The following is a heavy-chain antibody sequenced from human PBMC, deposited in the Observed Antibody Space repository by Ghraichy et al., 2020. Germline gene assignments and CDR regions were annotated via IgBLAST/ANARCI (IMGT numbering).Heavy chain of an antibody. CDR1: GYSFTSYW. CDR2: IYPSDSET. D-gene: IGHD3-16*01. CDR3: ARLPRLTGSASVMEV. Sequence: GGSLNISCKGSGYSFTSYWIAWVRQMPGKGLEWMGFIYPSDSETRYSPSFQGQVTISADKSITTAYLRWSSLKASDTAMYYCARLPRLTGSASVMEVWGQGTTVTVSS. V-gene: IGHV5-51*01. J-gene: IGHJ6*02.